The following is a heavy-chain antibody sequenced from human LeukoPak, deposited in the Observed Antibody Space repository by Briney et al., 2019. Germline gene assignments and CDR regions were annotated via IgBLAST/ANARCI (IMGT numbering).Heavy chain of an antibody. CDR3: ARVKYYDSSGYYSEGWPYDY. V-gene: IGHV3-33*05. Sequence: PGGSLRLSCVTSGFTFNTHGMHWVRQAPGKALEWVAFVEHDGSKKYLESVKGRFTISRDNAKNTLYLQMNSLRAEDTAVYYCARVKYYDSSGYYSEGWPYDYWGQGTLVTVSS. D-gene: IGHD3-22*01. CDR1: GFTFNTHG. J-gene: IGHJ4*02. CDR2: VEHDGSKK.